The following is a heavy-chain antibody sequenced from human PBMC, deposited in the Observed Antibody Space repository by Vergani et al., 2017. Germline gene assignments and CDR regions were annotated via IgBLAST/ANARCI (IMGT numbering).Heavy chain of an antibody. CDR1: GYTFTDYY. CDR2: IIPIFGTA. V-gene: IGHV1-69*13. CDR3: ARGAVWSSSGSLNYYYYGMDV. D-gene: IGHD1-26*01. J-gene: IGHJ6*02. Sequence: VQLVQSGAEVKKPGATVKISCKVSGYTFTDYYMHWVQQAPGKGLEWMGGIIPIFGTANYAQKFQGRVTITADESTSTAYMELSSLRSEDTAVYYCARGAVWSSSGSLNYYYYGMDVWGQGTTVTVSS.